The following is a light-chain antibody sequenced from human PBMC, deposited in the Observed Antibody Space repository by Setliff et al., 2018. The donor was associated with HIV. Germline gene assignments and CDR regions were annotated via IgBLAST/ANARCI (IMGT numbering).Light chain of an antibody. V-gene: IGLV7-43*01. Sequence: QAVVTQEPSLTVSPGGTVTLTCASSTGAVTSGYYPNWFQLKPGHAPRALIYSTSNKCSWTPARFSGSLLGGKAALTLSGVQPEDEAEYYCLLYYGGAVFGGGTKVTVL. CDR1: TGAVTSGYY. CDR2: STS. J-gene: IGLJ2*01. CDR3: LLYYGGAV.